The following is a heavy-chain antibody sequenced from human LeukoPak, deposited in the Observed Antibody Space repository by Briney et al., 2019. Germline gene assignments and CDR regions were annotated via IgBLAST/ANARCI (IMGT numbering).Heavy chain of an antibody. Sequence: ASVKVSCKASGYKFTSYSISWVRQAPGQGLEWMGWISAYNGNTDYAQKLQGRVTMTTDTSTSTAYMELRSLKSDDTAVYYCARDPDCISANCYFAHYDYWGQGTLVTVSS. CDR1: GYKFTSYS. V-gene: IGHV1-18*01. J-gene: IGHJ4*02. CDR2: ISAYNGNT. CDR3: ARDPDCISANCYFAHYDY. D-gene: IGHD2-2*01.